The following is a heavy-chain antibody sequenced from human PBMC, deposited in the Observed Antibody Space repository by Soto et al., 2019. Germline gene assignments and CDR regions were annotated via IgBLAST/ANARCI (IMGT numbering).Heavy chain of an antibody. CDR3: ARGVGRPALL. V-gene: IGHV4-34*01. Sequence: QVQLQQWGAGLLKPSETLSLTCAVYGGSFSGYYWSWIRQPPGKGLEWIGEINHSGSTNYNPSLKSRVTISVDTSKNQFSLKLGSVTAADTAVYYCARGVGRPALLWGQGTMVTVSS. CDR2: INHSGST. J-gene: IGHJ3*01. D-gene: IGHD2-2*01. CDR1: GGSFSGYY.